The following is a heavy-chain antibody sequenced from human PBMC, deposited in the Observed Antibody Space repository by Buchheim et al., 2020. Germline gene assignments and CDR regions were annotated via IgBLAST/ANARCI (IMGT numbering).Heavy chain of an antibody. Sequence: EVQLVESGGGLVQPGGSLRLSCAASGFTVSSNYMSWVRQAPGKGLEWVSVIYSGGSTYYADSVKGRFTISRDNSKNTLYLQMNSLRAEDTAVYYWARDRLGTTGTTGRGGMDVWGQGTT. CDR1: GFTVSSNY. J-gene: IGHJ6*02. CDR3: ARDRLGTTGTTGRGGMDV. CDR2: IYSGGST. V-gene: IGHV3-66*01. D-gene: IGHD1-1*01.